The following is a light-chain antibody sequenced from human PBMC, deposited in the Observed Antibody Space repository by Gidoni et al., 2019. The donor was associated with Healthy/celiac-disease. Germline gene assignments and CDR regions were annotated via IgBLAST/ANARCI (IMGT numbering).Light chain of an antibody. J-gene: IGLJ2*01. CDR2: EVR. Sequence: QSALTQPASVSGSPGQSITISCTGTSSDVGGYKYVSWYQHHPGKAPKLMIYEVRNRPSGVSNRFSGSKSGNTASLTISGLQAEDEADYYCSSYTSSSTLGFGGGTKLTVL. CDR3: SSYTSSSTLG. V-gene: IGLV2-14*01. CDR1: SSDVGGYKY.